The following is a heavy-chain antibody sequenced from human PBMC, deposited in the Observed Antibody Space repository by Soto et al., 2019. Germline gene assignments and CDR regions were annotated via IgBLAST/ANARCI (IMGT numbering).Heavy chain of an antibody. D-gene: IGHD4-17*01. J-gene: IGHJ6*02. CDR1: GGSISSGDYY. V-gene: IGHV4-30-4*01. CDR3: ARGACGYGDYDYYYYGMDV. CDR2: IYYSGST. Sequence: QVQLQESGPGLVKPSQTLSLTCTVSGGSISSGDYYWSWIRQPPGKGLEWIGYIYYSGSTYYNPSPKSRVTISVDTSKNQFSLKLSAVTAADTAVYYWARGACGYGDYDYYYYGMDVWGQWTTVTVSS.